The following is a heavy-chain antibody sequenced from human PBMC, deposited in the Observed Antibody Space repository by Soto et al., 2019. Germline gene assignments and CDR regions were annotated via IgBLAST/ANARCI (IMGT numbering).Heavy chain of an antibody. CDR1: GFTFSSYA. Sequence: GGSLRLSCAASGFTFSSYAMSWVRQAPGKGLEWVSAISGSGGSTYYADSVKGRFTISRDNSKNTLYLQMNSLRAEDTAVYYCAKDIGAIGYYDSYDAFDIWGQGTMVTVSS. J-gene: IGHJ3*02. CDR2: ISGSGGST. CDR3: AKDIGAIGYYDSYDAFDI. D-gene: IGHD3-22*01. V-gene: IGHV3-23*01.